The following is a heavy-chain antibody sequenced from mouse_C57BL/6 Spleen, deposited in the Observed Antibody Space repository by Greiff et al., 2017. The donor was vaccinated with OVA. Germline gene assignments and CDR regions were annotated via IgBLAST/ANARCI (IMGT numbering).Heavy chain of an antibody. CDR2: IDPSDSET. Sequence: VQLQQPGAELVRPGSSVKLSCKASGYTFTSYWMHWVKQRPIQGLEWIGNIDPSDSETNYNQKFKDKATLTVDKSSSTAYMQLSSLTSEDSAVYYCARDPYYGSSYYYSMDYWGQGTSVTVSS. V-gene: IGHV1-52*01. CDR1: GYTFTSYW. D-gene: IGHD1-1*01. CDR3: ARDPYYGSSYYYSMDY. J-gene: IGHJ4*01.